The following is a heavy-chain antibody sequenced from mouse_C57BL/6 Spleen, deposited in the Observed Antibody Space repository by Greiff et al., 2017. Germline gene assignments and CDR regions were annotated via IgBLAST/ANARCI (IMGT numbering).Heavy chain of an antibody. D-gene: IGHD1-1*01. J-gene: IGHJ3*01. CDR1: GYTFTTYS. Sequence: VQLQQSGAELVKPGASVKMSCKASGYTFTTYSIEWMKQNPGQSLEWIGNFHPYNDDTKYNEKFKGKATLTVEKSSSTVYLELSRLTSDDSAGDCCARKGCCGSDWFAYWGQGTLVTISA. CDR2: FHPYNDDT. CDR3: ARKGCCGSDWFAY. V-gene: IGHV1-47*01.